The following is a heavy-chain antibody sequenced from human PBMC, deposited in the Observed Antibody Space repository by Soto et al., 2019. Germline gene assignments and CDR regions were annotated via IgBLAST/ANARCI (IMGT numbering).Heavy chain of an antibody. J-gene: IGHJ4*02. D-gene: IGHD3-16*02. Sequence: SETLSLTCTVSGGSVGTYYWSWIRQPPGKGLECIGFVHHTGSTKYNPSLKSRVTISIDTSKDQFSLKLSSVTAADTAVYYCARGPNYIWGSYRPFDYWGQGILGTVS. V-gene: IGHV4-59*02. CDR1: GGSVGTYY. CDR3: ARGPNYIWGSYRPFDY. CDR2: VHHTGST.